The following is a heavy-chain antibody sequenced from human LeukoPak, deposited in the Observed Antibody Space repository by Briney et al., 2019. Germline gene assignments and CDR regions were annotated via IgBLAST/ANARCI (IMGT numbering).Heavy chain of an antibody. V-gene: IGHV1-46*01. CDR3: ARDRNYFDY. CDR2: IYPGGGST. CDR1: GYTFTSY. Sequence: ASVKVSCKASGYTFTSYIHWVRQAPGQGLEWMGIIYPGGGSTSYAQKFQGRVTMTRDMSTSTVYMELSSLRSEDTAVYYCARDRNYFDYWGQGTLVTVSS. J-gene: IGHJ4*02.